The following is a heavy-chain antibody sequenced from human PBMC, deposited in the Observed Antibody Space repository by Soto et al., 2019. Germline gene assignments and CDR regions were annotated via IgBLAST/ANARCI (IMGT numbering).Heavy chain of an antibody. Sequence: GESLKISCKGSGYSFTSYWIGWVRQMPGKGLEWMGIIYPGDSDTRYSPSFQGQFTISADKSISTAYLQWSSLKASDTAVYYCARQDRYNWNYYFDYWGQGTLVTVSS. V-gene: IGHV5-51*01. CDR2: IYPGDSDT. CDR1: GYSFTSYW. J-gene: IGHJ4*02. CDR3: ARQDRYNWNYYFDY. D-gene: IGHD1-7*01.